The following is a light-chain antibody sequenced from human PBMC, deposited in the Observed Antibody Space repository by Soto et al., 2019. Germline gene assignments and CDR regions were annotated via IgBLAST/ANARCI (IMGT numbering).Light chain of an antibody. CDR1: QSVSRH. CDR2: DAS. CDR3: QQRNNWPPVT. Sequence: EIVLTQSPATLSLSPGERATLSCRASQSVSRHLAWYQQKPGQAPRLLIYDASNRATGIPARFSGSGSGTDFTLTISSLEPEGFAVYYCQQRNNWPPVTFGGGTKVEIK. J-gene: IGKJ4*01. V-gene: IGKV3-11*01.